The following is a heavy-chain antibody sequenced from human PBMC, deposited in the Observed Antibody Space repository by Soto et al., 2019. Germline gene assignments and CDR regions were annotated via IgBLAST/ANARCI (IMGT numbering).Heavy chain of an antibody. V-gene: IGHV1-18*01. CDR2: ISPYNGDT. CDR1: GYTFTNYG. CDR3: ARRGSNKWDEDFVF. J-gene: IGHJ4*02. D-gene: IGHD2-15*01. Sequence: QVQLVQSGAEVKKPGASVKVSCQASGYTFTNYGISWVRQAPGQGLEWVGWISPYNGDTRYAQNVQGRVTLTTDTSTSAAYMELRSLRSDDTALYCCARRGSNKWDEDFVFWGQGTLVTVSS.